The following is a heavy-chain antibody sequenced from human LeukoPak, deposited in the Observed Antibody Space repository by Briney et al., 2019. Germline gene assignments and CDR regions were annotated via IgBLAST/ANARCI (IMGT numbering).Heavy chain of an antibody. Sequence: ASVKVSCKASGGTFSSYAISWVRQVPGQGLEWMGGIIPIFGTANYAQKFQGRVTITADESTSTAYMELSSLRSEDTAVYYCATGGSYYYYGMDVWGQGTTVTVSS. V-gene: IGHV1-69*13. D-gene: IGHD1-26*01. CDR3: ATGGSYYYYGMDV. CDR2: IIPIFGTA. CDR1: GGTFSSYA. J-gene: IGHJ6*02.